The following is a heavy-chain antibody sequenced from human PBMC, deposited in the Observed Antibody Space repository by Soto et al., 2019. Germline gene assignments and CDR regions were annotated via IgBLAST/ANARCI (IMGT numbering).Heavy chain of an antibody. D-gene: IGHD6-13*01. CDR1: GFTFSSYA. CDR2: INRGASST. V-gene: IGHV3-23*03. CDR3: AKDMGHSSSEGAFDI. J-gene: IGHJ3*02. Sequence: GGSLRLSCAASGFTFSSYAMSWVRQAPGKGPEWVSNINRGASSTYYADSVKGRFTISRDNAKNSLYLQMNSLRAEDTALYYCAKDMGHSSSEGAFDIWGQGTMVTVSS.